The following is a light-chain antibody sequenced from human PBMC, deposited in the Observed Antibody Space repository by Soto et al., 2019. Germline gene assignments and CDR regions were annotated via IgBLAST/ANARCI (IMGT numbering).Light chain of an antibody. Sequence: QSVLTLPPSVSGAPGQRVTISCTGSSSNIGAGYDVHWYQQHPGTAPKLLIYDNSNRPSGVPDRFSGSKSGTSASLAITGLQAEDEADYYCQSYDSSLSGYVFGSGTKLTV. CDR3: QSYDSSLSGYV. CDR2: DNS. CDR1: SSNIGAGYD. V-gene: IGLV1-40*01. J-gene: IGLJ1*01.